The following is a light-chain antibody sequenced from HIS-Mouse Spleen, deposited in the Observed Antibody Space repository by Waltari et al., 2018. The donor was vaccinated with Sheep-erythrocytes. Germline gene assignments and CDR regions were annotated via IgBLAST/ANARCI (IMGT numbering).Light chain of an antibody. J-gene: IGLJ3*02. CDR3: YSTDSSGNHWV. CDR1: ALPKKY. CDR2: EDS. Sequence: SYELRQPPSVSVSPGQTARITCSGDALPKKYAYWYQQKPGQAPVLVIYEDSKRPSRIPERFSCATSGTMATLTISGGEVEDEADYYCYSTDSSGNHWVFGGGTKLTVL. V-gene: IGLV3-10*01.